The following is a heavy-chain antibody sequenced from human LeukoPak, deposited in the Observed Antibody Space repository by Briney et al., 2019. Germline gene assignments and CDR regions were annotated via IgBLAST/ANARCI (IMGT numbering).Heavy chain of an antibody. D-gene: IGHD2-2*02. V-gene: IGHV3-53*01. CDR3: ARDPGGPHTVKWDAFDI. Sequence: GGSLRLSCAASGFTVSSNYMSWVRQAPGKGLEWVLVIYSGGSTYYADSVKGRFTISRDNSKNTLYLQMNSLRAEDTAVYYCARDPGGPHTVKWDAFDIWGQGTMVTVSS. J-gene: IGHJ3*02. CDR2: IYSGGST. CDR1: GFTVSSNY.